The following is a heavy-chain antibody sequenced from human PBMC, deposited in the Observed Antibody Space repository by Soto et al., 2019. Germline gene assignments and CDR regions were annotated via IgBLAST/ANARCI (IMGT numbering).Heavy chain of an antibody. CDR1: GGTFSSYA. CDR3: AQRSPVRISTRYYGMDV. Sequence: QVQLVQSGAEVKKPGSSVKVSCKASGGTFSSYAISWVRQAPGQGLEWMGGIIPIFGTANYAQKFQGRVTITADESTSTAYMELSSLRSEDTVVYYCAQRSPVRISTRYYGMDVWGQGTTVTVSS. V-gene: IGHV1-69*01. J-gene: IGHJ6*02. D-gene: IGHD1-20*01. CDR2: IIPIFGTA.